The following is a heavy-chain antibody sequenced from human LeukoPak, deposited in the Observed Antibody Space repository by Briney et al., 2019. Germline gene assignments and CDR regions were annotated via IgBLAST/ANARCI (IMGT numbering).Heavy chain of an antibody. CDR1: GFTFSNYA. CDR3: AKDLLQTFFFDSSGYYSDAFGM. V-gene: IGHV3-23*01. J-gene: IGHJ3*02. Sequence: PGGSLRLSCAASGFTFSNYAMNWVRHAPGKGLEWVSFISYSGDRTYYADSVKGRFSISRDNSKNTLFLQMNSLRAEDTAVYYCAKDLLQTFFFDSSGYYSDAFGMWGQGTMVTVSP. D-gene: IGHD3-22*01. CDR2: ISYSGDRT.